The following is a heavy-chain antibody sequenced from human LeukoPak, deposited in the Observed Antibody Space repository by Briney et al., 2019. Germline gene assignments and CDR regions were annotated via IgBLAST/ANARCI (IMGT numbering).Heavy chain of an antibody. V-gene: IGHV1-69*05. J-gene: IGHJ4*02. Sequence: GASVKVSCKASGGTFSSYAINWVRQAPGKGLEWMGRIIPIFGTANYAQKFQGRVTITTDESTSTAYMELSSLRSEDTAVYYCESESLPGDSSSWFLEGYFGIWGEGCLVIVSS. CDR3: ESESLPGDSSSWFLEGYFGI. D-gene: IGHD6-13*01. CDR2: IIPIFGTA. CDR1: GGTFSSYA.